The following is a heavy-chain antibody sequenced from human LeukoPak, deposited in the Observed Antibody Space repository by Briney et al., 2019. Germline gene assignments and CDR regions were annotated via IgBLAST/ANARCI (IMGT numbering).Heavy chain of an antibody. CDR3: ARATIVEGYYYGMDV. V-gene: IGHV3-21*01. J-gene: IGHJ6*02. CDR1: GFTFSSYS. Sequence: GGSLRLSCAASGFTFSSYSMNWVRQAPGKGLEWVSSINTISSYIYYADSVKGRFTISRENAKNSLYLQMNSLRAGDTAVYYCARATIVEGYYYGMDVWGQGTTVTVSS. D-gene: IGHD3-16*02. CDR2: INTISSYI.